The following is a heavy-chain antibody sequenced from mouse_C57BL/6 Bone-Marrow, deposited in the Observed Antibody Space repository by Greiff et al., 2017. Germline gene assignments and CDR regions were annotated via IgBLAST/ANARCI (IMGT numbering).Heavy chain of an antibody. V-gene: IGHV14-4*01. D-gene: IGHD1-1*01. CDR3: TTFNCYGSPAWFAY. J-gene: IGHJ3*01. Sequence: EVQLQQSGAELVRPGASVKLSCTASGFNIKDDYMHWVKQRPEQGLEWIGWIDPENGDTEYASKFQGKATITADTSSNTAYLQLSSLTSEDTAVYYCTTFNCYGSPAWFAYWGQGTLVTVSA. CDR2: IDPENGDT. CDR1: GFNIKDDY.